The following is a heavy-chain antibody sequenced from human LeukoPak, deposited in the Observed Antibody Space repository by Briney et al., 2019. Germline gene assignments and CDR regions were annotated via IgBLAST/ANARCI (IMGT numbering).Heavy chain of an antibody. CDR1: GFMFINYW. V-gene: IGHV3-53*01. CDR3: AKVDYNSGSFFDY. Sequence: GGSLRLSCAASGFMFINYWMSWVRQAPGKGLEWVSVIYSGSSTYYADSVKGRFTISRDNSKNTVYLQINSLRAEDTAVYYCAKVDYNSGSFFDYWGQGTLVTVSS. J-gene: IGHJ4*02. CDR2: IYSGSST. D-gene: IGHD3-10*01.